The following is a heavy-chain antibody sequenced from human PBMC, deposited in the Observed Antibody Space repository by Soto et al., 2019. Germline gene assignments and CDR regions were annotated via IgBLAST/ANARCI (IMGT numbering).Heavy chain of an antibody. V-gene: IGHV4-59*08. J-gene: IGHJ3*02. CDR2: IYYSGST. D-gene: IGHD2-2*02. Sequence: PSETLSLTCTVSGVSISSYYCAWIRQPPGKGLEWIGYIYYSGSTNYNPSLKSRVTISVDTSKNQFSLKLSSVTAADTAVYYCARHPTTEYPFAFDIWGQGTMVTVSS. CDR1: GVSISSYY. CDR3: ARHPTTEYPFAFDI.